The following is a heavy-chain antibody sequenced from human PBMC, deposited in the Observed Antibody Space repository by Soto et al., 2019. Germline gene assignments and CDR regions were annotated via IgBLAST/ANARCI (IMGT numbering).Heavy chain of an antibody. CDR1: GYTFTSYG. CDR3: ARDLYDILTGYLGEIHFDY. V-gene: IGHV1-18*01. D-gene: IGHD3-9*01. J-gene: IGHJ4*02. Sequence: GASVKVSCKASGYTFTSYGISWVRQAPGQGLEWMGWISAYNGNTNYAQKLQGRVTMTTDTSTSTAYMELRSLRSDDTAVYYCARDLYDILTGYLGEIHFDYWGQGTLVTVSS. CDR2: ISAYNGNT.